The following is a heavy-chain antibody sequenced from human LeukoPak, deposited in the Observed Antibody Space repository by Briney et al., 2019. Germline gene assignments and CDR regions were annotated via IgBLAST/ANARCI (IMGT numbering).Heavy chain of an antibody. V-gene: IGHV3-23*01. CDR3: AKDSPPSLYYYDSSGYSFDY. J-gene: IGHJ4*02. CDR2: ISGSGGST. D-gene: IGHD3-22*01. Sequence: GGSLRLSCAASGFTFSSYWMSWVRQAPGKGLEWVSAISGSGGSTYYADSVKGRFTISRDNSKNTLYLQMNSLRAEDTAVYYCAKDSPPSLYYYDSSGYSFDYWGQGTLVTVSS. CDR1: GFTFSSYW.